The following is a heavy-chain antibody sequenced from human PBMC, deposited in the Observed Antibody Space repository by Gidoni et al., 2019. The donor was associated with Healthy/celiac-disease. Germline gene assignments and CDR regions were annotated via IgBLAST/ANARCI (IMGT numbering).Heavy chain of an antibody. CDR3: ASALSWFDP. CDR1: GFTFSSYS. V-gene: IGHV3-48*01. J-gene: IGHJ5*02. CDR2: ISSSSSTI. Sequence: EVQLVEAGGGLVQPGGSLRLSGAAAGFTFSSYSMHWVRQAPGKGLDWVSYISSSSSTIYYAASVKGRFTISRDNAKNSLYLQMTSLRAEDTAVYYCASALSWFDPWGQGTLVTVSS.